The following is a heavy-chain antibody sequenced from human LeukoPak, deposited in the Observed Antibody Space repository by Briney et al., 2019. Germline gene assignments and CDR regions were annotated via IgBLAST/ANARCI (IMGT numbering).Heavy chain of an antibody. CDR1: GFTFSTYW. Sequence: PGGFLRLSCAASGFTFSTYWMTWVRQAPGKGLEWVANIKHDGSEKYYVDSVRGRFTISRDDAKNSLYLQMNSLRAEDTAIYYCARGHIPAAGNDYWGQGTLVTVSS. D-gene: IGHD6-13*01. J-gene: IGHJ4*02. V-gene: IGHV3-7*04. CDR2: IKHDGSEK. CDR3: ARGHIPAAGNDY.